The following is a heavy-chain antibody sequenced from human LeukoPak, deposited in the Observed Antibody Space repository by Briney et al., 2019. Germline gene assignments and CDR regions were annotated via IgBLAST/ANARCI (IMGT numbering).Heavy chain of an antibody. CDR2: INPNSGGT. CDR3: AREVLRYLGWLSDAFDI. J-gene: IGHJ3*02. D-gene: IGHD3-9*01. V-gene: IGHV1-2*02. Sequence: GSSVKVSCKASGYTFTGYYMHWVRQAPGQGLAWMGWINPNSGGTNYAQKFQGRVTMTRDTSISTAYMELSRLRADDTAVYYCAREVLRYLGWLSDAFDIWGQGTMVTVSS. CDR1: GYTFTGYY.